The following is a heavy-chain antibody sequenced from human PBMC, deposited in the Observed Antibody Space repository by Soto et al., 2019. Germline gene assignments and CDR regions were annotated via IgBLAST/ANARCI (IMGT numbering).Heavy chain of an antibody. D-gene: IGHD3-3*01. Sequence: SVKVSCKASGFTFTSSAVQWVRQARGQRLEWIGWIVVGSGNTNYAQKFQERVTITRDMSTSTAYMELSSLRSEDTAVYYCAAESYDFWSGYYPGPMDAWGQGTTVTVSS. V-gene: IGHV1-58*01. J-gene: IGHJ6*02. CDR3: AAESYDFWSGYYPGPMDA. CDR2: IVVGSGNT. CDR1: GFTFTSSA.